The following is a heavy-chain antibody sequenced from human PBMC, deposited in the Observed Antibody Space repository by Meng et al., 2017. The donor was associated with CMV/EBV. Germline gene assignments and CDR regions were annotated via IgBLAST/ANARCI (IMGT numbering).Heavy chain of an antibody. J-gene: IGHJ4*02. V-gene: IGHV3-53*01. D-gene: IGHD1-26*01. Sequence: LSCAASGFTVSSNYIGWVRQAPGKRLEWVSVIYSGGSTYYANSVKGRFTISRDNSKNTLYLQMNSLRAEDTAVYYCARITVGAIDYWGQGTLVTVSS. CDR1: GFTVSSNY. CDR3: ARITVGAIDY. CDR2: IYSGGST.